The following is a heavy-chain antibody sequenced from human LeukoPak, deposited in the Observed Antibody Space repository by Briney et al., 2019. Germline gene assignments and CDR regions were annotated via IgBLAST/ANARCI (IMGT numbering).Heavy chain of an antibody. Sequence: GGSLRLSCAVSGFNVSSNYLNWVRQAPGKGPERVSVIYSGGSTYYADSVKGRFTISRDNSKNTLYLQMNSLRAEDTAVYHCARVDSRTAQSDYWGQGTLVTVSS. CDR2: IYSGGST. CDR1: GFNVSSNY. D-gene: IGHD6-13*01. J-gene: IGHJ4*02. CDR3: ARVDSRTAQSDY. V-gene: IGHV3-66*01.